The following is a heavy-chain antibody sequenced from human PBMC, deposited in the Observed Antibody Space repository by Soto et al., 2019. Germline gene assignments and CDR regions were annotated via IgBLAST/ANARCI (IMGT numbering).Heavy chain of an antibody. V-gene: IGHV1-2*02. CDR1: GYSFAAYY. Sequence: QVHLEQSGAEVKKAGASVKISCKASGYSFAAYYINWVRQVSGQGLECMGWINPNTGVTDYAQKFQGRVTLTRDTSIKTAYLELTSLRSDDTAVYYCAKIYTWNEWQGGSDYWGQGTLLTVSS. CDR2: INPNTGVT. D-gene: IGHD3-3*01. CDR3: AKIYTWNEWQGGSDY. J-gene: IGHJ4*02.